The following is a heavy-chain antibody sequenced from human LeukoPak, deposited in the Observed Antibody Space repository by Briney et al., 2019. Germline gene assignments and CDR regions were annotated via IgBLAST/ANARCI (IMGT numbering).Heavy chain of an antibody. V-gene: IGHV4-61*08. J-gene: IGHJ4*02. Sequence: PSETLSLTCTVSGGSISSGGYYWSWIRQPPGKGLEWIGYIYYSGSTNYNPSLKSRVTISVDTSKNQFSLKLSSVTAADTAVYYCARHQELLAWVWDYWGQGTMLTVSS. CDR1: GGSISSGGYY. CDR2: IYYSGST. CDR3: ARHQELLAWVWDY. D-gene: IGHD2-21*02.